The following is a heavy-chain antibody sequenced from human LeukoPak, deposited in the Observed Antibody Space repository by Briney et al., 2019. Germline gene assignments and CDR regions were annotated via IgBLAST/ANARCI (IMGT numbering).Heavy chain of an antibody. D-gene: IGHD6-13*01. CDR2: ISWDGGST. Sequence: GGSLRLSCAASGFTFDDYAMHWVRQAPGKGLEWVSLISWDGGSTYYADSVKGRSTISRDNSKNSLYLQMNSLRAEDSAFYYCAKAAIRYTSRWNNFDYWGQGTLVTVSS. CDR1: GFTFDDYA. J-gene: IGHJ4*02. V-gene: IGHV3-43D*03. CDR3: AKAAIRYTSRWNNFDY.